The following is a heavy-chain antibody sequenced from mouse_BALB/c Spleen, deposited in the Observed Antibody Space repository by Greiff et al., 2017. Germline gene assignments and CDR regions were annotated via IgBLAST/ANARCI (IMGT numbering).Heavy chain of an antibody. V-gene: IGHV5-9-4*01. J-gene: IGHJ4*01. D-gene: IGHD1-1*01. CDR1: GFTFSSYA. Sequence: EVQGVESGGGLVKPGGSLKLSCAASGFTFSSYAMSWVRQSPEKRLEWVAEISSGGSYTYYPDTVTGRFTISRDNAKNTLYLEMSSLRSEDTAMYYCARDYYENAMDYWGQGTSVTVSS. CDR3: ARDYYENAMDY. CDR2: ISSGGSYT.